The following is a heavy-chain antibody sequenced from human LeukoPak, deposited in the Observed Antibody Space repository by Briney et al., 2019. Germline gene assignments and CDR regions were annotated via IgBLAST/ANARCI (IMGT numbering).Heavy chain of an antibody. CDR2: ISWNSGSI. D-gene: IGHD4-17*01. CDR1: GFTFDDYA. Sequence: GGSLRLSCAASGFTFDDYAMHWVRQAPGKGLEWVSGISWNSGSIGYADSVKGRFTISRDNAKNSLHLQMNSLRAEDTAVYYCARESGSVTSEVDFDYWGQGTLVTVSS. J-gene: IGHJ4*02. V-gene: IGHV3-9*01. CDR3: ARESGSVTSEVDFDY.